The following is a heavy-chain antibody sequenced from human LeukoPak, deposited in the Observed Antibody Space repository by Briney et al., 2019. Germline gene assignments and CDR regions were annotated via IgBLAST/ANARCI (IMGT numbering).Heavy chain of an antibody. D-gene: IGHD3-22*01. CDR2: INHSGST. CDR3: ARHGTSHYYDSSGYGRGGDY. Sequence: SETLSLTCAVYGGSFSGYYWSWIRQPPGKGLEWIGEINHSGSTNYNPSLKSRVTISVDTSKNKFSLKLSSVTAADTAVYYCARHGTSHYYDSSGYGRGGDYWGQGTLVTVSS. J-gene: IGHJ4*02. V-gene: IGHV4-34*01. CDR1: GGSFSGYY.